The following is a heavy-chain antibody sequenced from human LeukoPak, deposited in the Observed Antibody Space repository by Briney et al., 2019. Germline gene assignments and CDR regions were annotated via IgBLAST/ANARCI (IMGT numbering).Heavy chain of an antibody. J-gene: IGHJ5*02. Sequence: SETLSLTCTVSGGSVSSGSYYWSWIRQPPGKGLEWIGYIYYSGSTNYNPSLKSRVTISVDTSKNQFSLKLSSVTAADTAVYYCARFSVAAAGTGWFDPWGQGTLVTVS. CDR1: GGSVSSGSYY. CDR2: IYYSGST. V-gene: IGHV4-61*01. CDR3: ARFSVAAAGTGWFDP. D-gene: IGHD6-13*01.